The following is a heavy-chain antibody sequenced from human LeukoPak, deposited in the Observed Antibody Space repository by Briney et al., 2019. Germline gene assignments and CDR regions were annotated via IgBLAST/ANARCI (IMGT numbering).Heavy chain of an antibody. Sequence: SETLSLTCTVSGGSISSYYWSWIRQPPGKGLEWIGYIYYSGSTNYNPSLRSRVTISVDTSKNQFSLKLSSVTAADTAVYYCARHQFDSSGSHHDAFDIWGQGTMVTVSS. D-gene: IGHD3-22*01. CDR3: ARHQFDSSGSHHDAFDI. V-gene: IGHV4-59*01. J-gene: IGHJ3*02. CDR1: GGSISSYY. CDR2: IYYSGST.